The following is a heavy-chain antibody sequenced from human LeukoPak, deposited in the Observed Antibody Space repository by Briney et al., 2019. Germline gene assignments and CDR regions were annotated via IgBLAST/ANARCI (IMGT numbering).Heavy chain of an antibody. CDR3: ARASWAYSPFDS. V-gene: IGHV4-39*07. CDR1: GGSISSSPYY. D-gene: IGHD2-21*01. CDR2: FSYSGNT. Sequence: PSETLSLTCTVSGGSISSSPYYWGWIRQPPEKGLEWIGTFSYSGNTHYNPSLKSRVTISEDTSKNQFSLKLTSVTAADTAVYYCARASWAYSPFDSWGQGTLVTVSS. J-gene: IGHJ4*02.